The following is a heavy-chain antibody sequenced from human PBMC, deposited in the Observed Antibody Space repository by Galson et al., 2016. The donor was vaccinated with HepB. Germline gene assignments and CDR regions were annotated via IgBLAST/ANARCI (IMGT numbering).Heavy chain of an antibody. J-gene: IGHJ4*02. CDR2: ISDDGHNK. V-gene: IGHV3-30-3*01. CDR3: AKDFRWISDY. D-gene: IGHD4-23*01. CDR1: GFSFSDYA. Sequence: SLRLSCAASGFSFSDYAMHWVRQAPGKGLEWVAIISDDGHNKYYADSVKGRFTISRDDSKDTVNLEMNSLRREDTAVYYGAKDFRWISDYWGQGILVTVSS.